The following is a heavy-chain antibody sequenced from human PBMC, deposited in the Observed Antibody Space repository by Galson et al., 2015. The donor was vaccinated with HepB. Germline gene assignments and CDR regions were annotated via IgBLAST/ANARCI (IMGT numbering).Heavy chain of an antibody. CDR1: GFSFTSHA. CDR3: AKDRGYGSGTYRHLDY. D-gene: IGHD3-10*01. Sequence: SLRLSCEASGFSFTSHAMHWVRQAPGQGLEWVALISYDEGNKHYADSVKGRVTITRDKSKSTVYVEMNSLRAEDTAIYYCAKDRGYGSGTYRHLDYWGQGTLVTVSS. J-gene: IGHJ4*02. CDR2: ISYDEGNK. V-gene: IGHV3-30*01.